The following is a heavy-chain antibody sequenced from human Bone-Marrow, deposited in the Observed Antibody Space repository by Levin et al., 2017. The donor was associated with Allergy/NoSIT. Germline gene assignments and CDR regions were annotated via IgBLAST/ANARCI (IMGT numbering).Heavy chain of an antibody. Sequence: ASVKVSCKASGYMFTSYGITWVRQAPGQGLEWMGWITTYSGNTSFAQKLQGRVTMTTDTSTSTAYMELKSLRSDDTAVYYCARGSYDSWSGSIYYYYYYMAVWGKGTTVTVSS. CDR1: GYMFTSYG. CDR2: ITTYSGNT. V-gene: IGHV1-18*01. J-gene: IGHJ6*03. D-gene: IGHD3-3*01. CDR3: ARGSYDSWSGSIYYYYYYMAV.